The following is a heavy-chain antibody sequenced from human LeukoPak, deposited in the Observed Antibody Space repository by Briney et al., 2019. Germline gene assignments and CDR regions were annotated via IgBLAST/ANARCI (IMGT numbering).Heavy chain of an antibody. CDR2: IIPIFGTA. CDR1: GGTFCSYA. J-gene: IGHJ4*02. D-gene: IGHD3-22*01. V-gene: IGHV1-69*13. CDR3: ARTGGSSGYSCDY. Sequence: SVKVSCKASGGTFCSYAISWVRQAPGQGLEWMGGIIPIFGTANYAQKFQGRVTITADESTSTAYMELSSLRSEDTAVYYCARTGGSSGYSCDYWGQGTLVTVSS.